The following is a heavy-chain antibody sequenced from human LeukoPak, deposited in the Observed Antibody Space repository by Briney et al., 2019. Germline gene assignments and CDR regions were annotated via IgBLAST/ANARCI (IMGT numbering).Heavy chain of an antibody. V-gene: IGHV3-64D*06. CDR2: ISSNGGST. CDR3: ARVRATFSPHFDN. Sequence: PGGSLRLSCSASGFTFSSYAMHWVRQAPGKGLEYVSAISSNGGSTYYADSVKGRFTISRDNSKNTLYLQMSSLRAEDTAVYYCARVRATFSPHFDNWGQGTLVTVSS. J-gene: IGHJ4*02. D-gene: IGHD5-12*01. CDR1: GFTFSSYA.